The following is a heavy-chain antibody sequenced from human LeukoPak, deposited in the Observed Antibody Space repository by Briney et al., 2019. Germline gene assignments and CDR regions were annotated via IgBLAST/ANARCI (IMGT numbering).Heavy chain of an antibody. J-gene: IGHJ4*02. CDR1: GFTFSSYA. V-gene: IGHV3-23*01. CDR3: ARDVSDYGDYSDY. Sequence: GGSLRLSCAASGFTFSSYAMSWVRQAPGKGLEWVSVTSGSGESTFYADSVKGRFTISRDNSKNTLYLQMNSLRAEDTAVYYCARDVSDYGDYSDYWGQGTLVTVSS. D-gene: IGHD4-17*01. CDR2: TSGSGEST.